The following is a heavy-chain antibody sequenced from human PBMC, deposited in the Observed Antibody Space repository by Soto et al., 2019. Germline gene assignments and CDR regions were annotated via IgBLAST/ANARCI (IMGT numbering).Heavy chain of an antibody. V-gene: IGHV1-69*06. CDR2: IIPIFKTA. CDR3: ARVSIPGIYGEDV. J-gene: IGHJ6*02. CDR1: GDTFTANY. Sequence: ASVKVSCKASGDTFTANYIHWVRQAPGQGLEWMGKIIPIFKTANYAQRFQGRITITADRSPRTDIAYMELSSLRSEDTALYYCARVSIPGIYGEDVWGQGTTVTVSS. D-gene: IGHD2-2*01.